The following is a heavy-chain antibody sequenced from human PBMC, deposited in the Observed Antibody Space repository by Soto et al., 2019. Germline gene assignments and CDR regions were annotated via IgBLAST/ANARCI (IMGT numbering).Heavy chain of an antibody. J-gene: IGHJ6*03. D-gene: IGHD2-2*01. CDR1: GGTFSSYT. Sequence: GASVKVSCKASGGTFSSYTISWVRQAPGQGLEWMGRIIPILGIANYAQKFQGRVTITADKSTSTAYMELSSLRSEDTAVYYCARGEGVVPAAMGDYYYYMDVWGKGTTVTVS. CDR2: IIPILGIA. V-gene: IGHV1-69*02. CDR3: ARGEGVVPAAMGDYYYYMDV.